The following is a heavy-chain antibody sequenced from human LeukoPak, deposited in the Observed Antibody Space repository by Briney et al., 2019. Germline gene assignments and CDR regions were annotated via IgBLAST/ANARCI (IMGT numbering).Heavy chain of an antibody. J-gene: IGHJ4*02. V-gene: IGHV4-59*01. Sequence: SETLSLTCTVSGGSITSYYWSWIRQPPGKGLEWIGYFSYSGSTNYNPSLKSRVTISVDTSKNQFSLQLTSVTAAGTAVYYCAKEGGTYFVNWGQGTLSPSPQ. CDR3: AKEGGTYFVN. D-gene: IGHD1-26*01. CDR2: FSYSGST. CDR1: GGSITSYY.